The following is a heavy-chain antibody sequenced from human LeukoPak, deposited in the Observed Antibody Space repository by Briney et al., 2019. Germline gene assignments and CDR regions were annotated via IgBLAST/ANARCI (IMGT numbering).Heavy chain of an antibody. CDR1: GYTFTSYA. CDR2: INAGNGNT. V-gene: IGHV1-3*01. D-gene: IGHD3-22*01. J-gene: IGHJ4*02. Sequence: ASVKVSCKASGYTFTSYAMHWVRQAPGQRLEWMGWINAGNGNTKYSQKFQGRVTITRDTSASTAYMELSSLRSEDTAVYCCARAGGYYDSSGYYRRPRPFDYWGQGTLVTVSS. CDR3: ARAGGYYDSSGYYRRPRPFDY.